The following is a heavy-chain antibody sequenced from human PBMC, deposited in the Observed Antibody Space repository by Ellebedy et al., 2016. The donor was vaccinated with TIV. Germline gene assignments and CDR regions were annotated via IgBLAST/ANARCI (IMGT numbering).Heavy chain of an antibody. CDR2: IRNKTKSHTT. J-gene: IGHJ5*02. V-gene: IGHV3-72*01. D-gene: IGHD1-26*01. CDR3: ADVGSPLP. Sequence: GGSLRLSCAASGFPFSDHYMHWVRQAPGQGLEWLGLIRNKTKSHTTDYAASVKGRFTISRDDSKNSLFLQMNNLTTEDTAVYFCADVGSPLPWGQGTLVTVSS. CDR1: GFPFSDHY.